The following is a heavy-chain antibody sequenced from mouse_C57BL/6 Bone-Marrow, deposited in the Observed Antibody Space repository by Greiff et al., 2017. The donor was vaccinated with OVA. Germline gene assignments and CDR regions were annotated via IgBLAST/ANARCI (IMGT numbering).Heavy chain of an antibody. V-gene: IGHV1-81*01. CDR1: GYTFTSYG. CDR2: IYPRSGNT. J-gene: IGHJ3*01. D-gene: IGHD1-1*01. CDR3: ARHPAYYYGSSPWFAY. Sequence: QVQLQQSGAELARPGASVKLSCKASGYTFTSYGISWVKQRTGQGLEWIGEIYPRSGNTYYNETFKGKATLTADKSSSTAYMELRSLTSEDSAVYFCARHPAYYYGSSPWFAYWGQGTLVTVSA.